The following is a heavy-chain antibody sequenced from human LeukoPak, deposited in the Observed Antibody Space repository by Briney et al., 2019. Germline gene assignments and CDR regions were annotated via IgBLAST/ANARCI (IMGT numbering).Heavy chain of an antibody. V-gene: IGHV3-23*01. D-gene: IGHD1-1*01. CDR2: ISASGGTT. CDR1: GFTFSSYV. CDR3: AKDRSTNWYDKFFDC. J-gene: IGHJ4*02. Sequence: AGGSLRLSCAASGFTFSSYVMSWVRQAPGKGLEWVSSISASGGTTYFADSVKGRFTISRDDSKNTVYLQMNSMRAEDTAFYYCAKDRSTNWYDKFFDCWGQGTLVTVSS.